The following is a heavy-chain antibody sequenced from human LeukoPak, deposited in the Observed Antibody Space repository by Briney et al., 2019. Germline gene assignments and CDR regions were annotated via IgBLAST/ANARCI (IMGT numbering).Heavy chain of an antibody. D-gene: IGHD6-19*01. Sequence: PSETLSLTCTVSGGSISSYYWSWIRQPPGKGLEWIGYIYYSGSTNYNPSLKSRVTISVDTSKNQFSLKLSSVTAADTAVYYCAITTDSSGWYYFGYWGQGTLVTVSS. V-gene: IGHV4-59*08. CDR3: AITTDSSGWYYFGY. J-gene: IGHJ4*02. CDR2: IYYSGST. CDR1: GGSISSYY.